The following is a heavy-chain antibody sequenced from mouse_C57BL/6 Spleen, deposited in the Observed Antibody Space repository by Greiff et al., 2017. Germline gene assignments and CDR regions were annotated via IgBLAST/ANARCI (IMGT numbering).Heavy chain of an antibody. Sequence: QVQLQQPGAELVMPGASVKLSCKASGYTFTSYWMHWVQQRPGQGLEWIGEIDPSDSYTNYNQKFKGKSTLTVDKSSSTAYMQLSSLTSEDSAVYYCARSGDYDGGDFDYWGQGTTLAVSS. J-gene: IGHJ2*01. D-gene: IGHD2-4*01. V-gene: IGHV1-69*01. CDR2: IDPSDSYT. CDR1: GYTFTSYW. CDR3: ARSGDYDGGDFDY.